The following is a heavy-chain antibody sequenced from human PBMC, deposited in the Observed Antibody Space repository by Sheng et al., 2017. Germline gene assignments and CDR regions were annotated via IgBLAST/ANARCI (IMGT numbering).Heavy chain of an antibody. V-gene: IGHV3-30*18. CDR1: GFIFSDYG. CDR3: AKNRLAVAATTYYADS. Sequence: QVQLVESGGGVVQPGRSLRLSCSVSGFIFSDYGMHWVRQTPGKGLEWVAVISYDAADKYYADSVKGRFTISRDNSNFTLSLQMNSLRPEDTALYYCAKNRLAVAATTYYADSWGQGTLVTVSS. CDR2: ISYDAADK. J-gene: IGHJ4*02. D-gene: IGHD6-19*01.